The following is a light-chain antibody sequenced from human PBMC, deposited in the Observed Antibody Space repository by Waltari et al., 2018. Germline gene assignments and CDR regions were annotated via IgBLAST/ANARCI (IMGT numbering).Light chain of an antibody. CDR1: TIESKH. V-gene: IGLV3-21*02. CDR3: QVWDGSSDHYV. CDR2: DDS. J-gene: IGLJ1*01. Sequence: SYVLTQPPSVSVAPGQTARITCGGNTIESKHVHWYQQKPGQAPVLVIYDDSDRPSVIPERFAGSNTGNVATLAIFGVEAGDEADYYCQVWDGSSDHYVFGRGTKVTVL.